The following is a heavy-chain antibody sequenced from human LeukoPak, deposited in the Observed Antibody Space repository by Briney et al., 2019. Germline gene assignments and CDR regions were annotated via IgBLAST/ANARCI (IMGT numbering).Heavy chain of an antibody. D-gene: IGHD2-15*01. Sequence: PGGSLRLSCAASGFTFSSYSMNWVRQALGKGLDWVSYISSSSSTIYYADSVKGRFTISRDNAKNSLYLQMNSLRAEDTAVYYCARVYCSGGSCSTGDYFDYWGQGTLVTVSS. J-gene: IGHJ4*02. V-gene: IGHV3-48*01. CDR3: ARVYCSGGSCSTGDYFDY. CDR1: GFTFSSYS. CDR2: ISSSSSTI.